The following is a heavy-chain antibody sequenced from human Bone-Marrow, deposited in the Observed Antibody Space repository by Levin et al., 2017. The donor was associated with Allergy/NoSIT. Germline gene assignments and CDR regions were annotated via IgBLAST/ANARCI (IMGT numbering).Heavy chain of an antibody. Sequence: GESLKISCAASGFTFSSYWMTWVRQAPGKGLEWVANIKQDGSAEYYVDSVKGRFTISRDNAKNSLYLQMNSLRAEDTAVYYCARSHYSGNSNWGYWGQGTLVTVSS. J-gene: IGHJ4*02. V-gene: IGHV3-7*01. D-gene: IGHD4-23*01. CDR1: GFTFSSYW. CDR3: ARSHYSGNSNWGY. CDR2: IKQDGSAE.